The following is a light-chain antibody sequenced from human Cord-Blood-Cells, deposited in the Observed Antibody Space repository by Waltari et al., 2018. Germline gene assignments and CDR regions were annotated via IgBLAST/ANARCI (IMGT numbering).Light chain of an antibody. Sequence: EFVLTQSPGTLSLSPGERATLSCRASQSVSSSYLAWYQQKPGQAPRLLIYGASSRATGIPDRFSGSGSGTDFTLTISRLEPEDFAVYYCQQYGSSRWTFGQGTKVESK. CDR2: GAS. J-gene: IGKJ1*01. V-gene: IGKV3-20*01. CDR1: QSVSSSY. CDR3: QQYGSSRWT.